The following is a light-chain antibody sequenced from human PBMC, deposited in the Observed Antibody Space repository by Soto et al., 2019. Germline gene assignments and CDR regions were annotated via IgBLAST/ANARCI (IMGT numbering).Light chain of an antibody. CDR1: QGIGTW. J-gene: IGKJ1*01. CDR3: QQADTFPWT. V-gene: IGKV1-12*01. Sequence: DIQMTQSPSSVSASVGDRVTISCRASQGIGTWLAWYQRKPGKAQKLLIYAASTLQSWVPSRFSGSGSGTDFTLTISRLQPEDFATYFCQQADTFPWTFGQGTKVEV. CDR2: AAS.